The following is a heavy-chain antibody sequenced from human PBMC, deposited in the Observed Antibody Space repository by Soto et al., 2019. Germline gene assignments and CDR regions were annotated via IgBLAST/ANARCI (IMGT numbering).Heavy chain of an antibody. CDR3: ARGREEMATIPAFDI. CDR2: INHSGST. V-gene: IGHV4-34*01. J-gene: IGHJ3*02. CDR1: GGSFSGYY. D-gene: IGHD5-12*01. Sequence: SETLSLTCAVYGGSFSGYYWSWIRQPPGKGLEWIGEINHSGSTNYNPSLKSLVTISVDTSKNQFSLRLSSVTAADTAVYYCARGREEMATIPAFDIWGEGTMVTV.